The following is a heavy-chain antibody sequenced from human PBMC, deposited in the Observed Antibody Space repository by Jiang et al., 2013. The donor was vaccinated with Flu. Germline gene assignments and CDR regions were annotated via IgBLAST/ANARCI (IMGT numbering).Heavy chain of an antibody. CDR1: GFTFGSYG. CDR2: IWYDGSNK. J-gene: IGHJ4*02. D-gene: IGHD1-26*01. CDR3: ARGEGEYYFDY. Sequence: RLSCAVSGFTFGSYGMHWVRQAPGKGLEWVAVIWYDGSNKYYADSVKGRFTISRDNSKNTLYLQMNSLRAEDTAVYYCARGEGEYYFDYWGQGTLVTVSS. V-gene: IGHV3-33*01.